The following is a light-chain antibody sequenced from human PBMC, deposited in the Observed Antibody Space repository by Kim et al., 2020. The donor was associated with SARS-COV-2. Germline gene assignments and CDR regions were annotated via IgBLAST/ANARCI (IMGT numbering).Light chain of an antibody. CDR3: QQRSDWPPYT. J-gene: IGKJ2*01. CDR1: QSISTY. Sequence: EIVLTQSPDTLSLSPGERATLSCRASQSISTYLAWYQQKPGQAPRLLIYDASNRATGIPARFSGSGSGTDFTLTISSLEPEDFAVYYCQQRSDWPPYTFGQGTKLEI. CDR2: DAS. V-gene: IGKV3-11*01.